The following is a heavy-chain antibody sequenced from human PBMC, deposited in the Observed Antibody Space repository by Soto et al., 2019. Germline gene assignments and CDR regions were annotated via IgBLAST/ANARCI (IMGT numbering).Heavy chain of an antibody. D-gene: IGHD6-6*01. J-gene: IGHJ4*02. CDR2: IIPMFGTA. CDR1: GDTFNNYP. CDR3: AIVGWKKLVYYFDY. V-gene: IGHV1-69*01. Sequence: QVQLVQSGAEVKKPGSSVKVSCKASGDTFNNYPIAWVRPAPGQGLEWMGGIIPMFGTANYAQKFQGRVTITADECTKTVSMEVTSLRSEDTAVYYCAIVGWKKLVYYFDYWGQGTLVSVSS.